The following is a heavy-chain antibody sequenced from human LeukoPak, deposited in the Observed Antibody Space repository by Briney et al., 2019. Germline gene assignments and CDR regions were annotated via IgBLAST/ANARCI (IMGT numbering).Heavy chain of an antibody. J-gene: IGHJ4*02. D-gene: IGHD6-25*01. CDR1: GGSISSYY. CDR2: IYHTGST. V-gene: IGHV4-59*01. CDR3: ARRGRNSSGWQDYL. Sequence: SETLSLTCTVPGGSISSYYWSWIRQPPGKGLEWIANIYHTGSTNYNPSLSSRVTISIDTAKNQFSLKLTSVTAADTAVYYCARRGRNSSGWQDYLWGQGTLVTVSS.